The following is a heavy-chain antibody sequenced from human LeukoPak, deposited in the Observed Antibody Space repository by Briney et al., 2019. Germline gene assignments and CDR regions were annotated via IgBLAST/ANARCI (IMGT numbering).Heavy chain of an antibody. V-gene: IGHV4-34*01. J-gene: IGHJ5*02. CDR1: GGSFSGYY. Sequence: SETLSLTCAVYGGSFSGYYWSWIRQPPGKGLEWIGEINHSRSTNYNPSLKSRVTISVDTSKNQFSLKLSSVTAADTAVYYCARGSDIVVVVANSTNWFDPWGQGTLVTVSS. CDR3: ARGSDIVVVVANSTNWFDP. D-gene: IGHD2-15*01. CDR2: INHSRST.